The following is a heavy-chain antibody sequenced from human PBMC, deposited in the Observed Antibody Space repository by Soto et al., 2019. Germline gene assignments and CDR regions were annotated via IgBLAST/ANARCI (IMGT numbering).Heavy chain of an antibody. Sequence: ASVKVSCKASGYTFTSYGISWVRQAPGQGLEWMGWISAYNGNTNYAQKLQGRVTVTTDTSTSTAYMELRSLRSDDTAVYYCAREERITIFGVVILGMDVWGQGTTVTVSS. CDR3: AREERITIFGVVILGMDV. D-gene: IGHD3-3*01. V-gene: IGHV1-18*04. J-gene: IGHJ6*02. CDR2: ISAYNGNT. CDR1: GYTFTSYG.